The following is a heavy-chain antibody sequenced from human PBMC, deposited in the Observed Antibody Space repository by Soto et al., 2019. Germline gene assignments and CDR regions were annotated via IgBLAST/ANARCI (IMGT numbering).Heavy chain of an antibody. D-gene: IGHD2-2*01. J-gene: IGHJ6*03. CDR3: ARNLRVTAPSYYYYYMDV. V-gene: IGHV3-11*01. CDR1: GFTFSDYY. Sequence: PGGSLRLSCAASGFTFSDYYMSWIRQAPGKGLEWVSYISSSGSTIYYADSVKGRFTISRDNAKNSLYLQMNSLRAEDTAVYYCARNLRVTAPSYYYYYMDVWGKGTTVTVSS. CDR2: ISSSGSTI.